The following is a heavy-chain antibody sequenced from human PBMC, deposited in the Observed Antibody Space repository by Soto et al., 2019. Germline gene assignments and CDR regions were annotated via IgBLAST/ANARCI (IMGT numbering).Heavy chain of an antibody. CDR2: INTDGNSI. CDR3: ARGSGFQAGVHGY. CDR1: GFSFSSYW. D-gene: IGHD6-25*01. J-gene: IGHJ4*02. V-gene: IGHV3-74*01. Sequence: EVQLVESGGGLVQPGGSLRLYCAASGFSFSSYWMHWVRQAPGRGLMWVSRINTDGNSISYADSVKGRFTISRDNCKNTLYLQRNSLRAEDTAVYYCARGSGFQAGVHGYWGQGILITVSS.